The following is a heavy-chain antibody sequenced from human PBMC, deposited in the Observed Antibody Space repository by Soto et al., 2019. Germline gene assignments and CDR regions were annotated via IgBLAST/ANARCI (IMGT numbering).Heavy chain of an antibody. Sequence: QLQLQESGPGLVKPSETLSLTCAVSGGSISSSSYYWGWIRQPPGKGLEWIGNFYYGGSTYYNPSLQSRVTISLATSKKQFSLKLSFVTAADTAVYYCARLARYCTNGVCYTFYFDYWGQGTLVTGSS. V-gene: IGHV4-39*01. J-gene: IGHJ4*02. D-gene: IGHD2-8*01. CDR3: ARLARYCTNGVCYTFYFDY. CDR2: FYYGGST. CDR1: GGSISSSSYY.